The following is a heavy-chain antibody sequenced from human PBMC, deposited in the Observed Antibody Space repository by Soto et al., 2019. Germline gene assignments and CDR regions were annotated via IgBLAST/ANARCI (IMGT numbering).Heavy chain of an antibody. V-gene: IGHV3-21*06. CDR3: ARVGEYFGEFDYFDY. Sequence: GGSLRLSCSASGFNFNSYTMNWVRQAPGKGLEWVSSISRFSDRTYYADSVKGRFAIFRANAENSVYLQVNSLRAEDTAVYYCARVGEYFGEFDYFDYWGQGTPVTVSS. CDR1: GFNFNSYT. D-gene: IGHD3-10*01. J-gene: IGHJ4*02. CDR2: ISRFSDRT.